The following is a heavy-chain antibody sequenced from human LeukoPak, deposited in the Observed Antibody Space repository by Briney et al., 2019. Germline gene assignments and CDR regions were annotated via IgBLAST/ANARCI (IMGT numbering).Heavy chain of an antibody. J-gene: IGHJ4*02. CDR3: AKEHSSGWYYFDY. CDR1: GFTFRSYG. V-gene: IGHV3-30*02. CDR2: IRYDGSNK. Sequence: GGSLRLSCAASGFTFRSYGLHWVRQAPGRGLEWVAFIRYDGSNKYYADSVKGRFTISRDNSKNTLYLQMNSLRVEDTAVYYCAKEHSSGWYYFDYWGQGTLDTVSS. D-gene: IGHD6-19*01.